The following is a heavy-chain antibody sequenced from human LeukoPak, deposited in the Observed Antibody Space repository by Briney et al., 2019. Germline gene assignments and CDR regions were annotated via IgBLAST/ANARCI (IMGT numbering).Heavy chain of an antibody. CDR3: AKGKGSSSSSIDW. CDR1: GFTFNTYA. V-gene: IGHV3-23*01. J-gene: IGHJ4*02. Sequence: PGGSLRLSCAASGFTFNTYAKNWVRQAPGKGLEWVSAISDSGGSTYYADSVKGRFTISRDNSKNTVYLQIHRLRAEDTAVYYCAKGKGSSSSSIDWWGQGTMVTVSS. CDR2: ISDSGGST. D-gene: IGHD2-15*01.